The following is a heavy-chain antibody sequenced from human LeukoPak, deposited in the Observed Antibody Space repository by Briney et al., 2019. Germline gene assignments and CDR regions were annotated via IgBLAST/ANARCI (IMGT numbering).Heavy chain of an antibody. CDR2: IYYSGST. D-gene: IGHD6-19*01. V-gene: IGHV4-31*03. CDR3: AREYPVQQWPAFDY. Sequence: SETLSLTCTVSGGSISSGGYYWSWIRQHPGKGLEWIGYIYYSGSTYYNPSLKSRVTISVDTSKNQFSLKLSSVTAADTAVYYCAREYPVQQWPAFDYWGQGTLVTVSS. J-gene: IGHJ4*02. CDR1: GGSISSGGYY.